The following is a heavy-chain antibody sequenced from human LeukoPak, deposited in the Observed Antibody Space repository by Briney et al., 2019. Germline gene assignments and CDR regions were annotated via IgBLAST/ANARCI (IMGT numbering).Heavy chain of an antibody. CDR1: GGSISSSSYY. CDR2: IYYSGST. CDR3: ARIRQLAIFDY. V-gene: IGHV4-39*01. D-gene: IGHD1-1*01. Sequence: SETLSLTCTVSGGSISSSSYYWGWIRQPPGKGLEWIGSIYYSGSTYYNPSLKSRVTISVDTSKNQFSLKLSSVTAADTAVYYCARIRQLAIFDYWGQGTLVTVSS. J-gene: IGHJ4*02.